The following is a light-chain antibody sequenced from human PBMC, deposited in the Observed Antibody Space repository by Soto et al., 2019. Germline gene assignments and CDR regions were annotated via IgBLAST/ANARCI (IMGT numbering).Light chain of an antibody. J-gene: IGKJ2*01. V-gene: IGKV4-1*01. CDR1: QSVLYSSNNKNY. CDR3: QQYESTPPT. CDR2: WAS. Sequence: DIVMTQSPDSLAVSLGERATINCTSSQSVLYSSNNKNYLDWYQQRPGQPPKLLIYWASTRESGVPDRFSGSGSVTDFTLTITSLPAEDVAVYYCQQYESTPPTFGQGTKLEIK.